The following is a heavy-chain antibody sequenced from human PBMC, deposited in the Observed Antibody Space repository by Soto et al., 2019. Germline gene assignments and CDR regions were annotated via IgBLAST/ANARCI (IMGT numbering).Heavy chain of an antibody. CDR3: AKKGLGSLATYCSTGDCHYAFDI. D-gene: IGHD2-15*01. CDR1: GFTFGNYA. CDR2: ISGGGDGT. Sequence: EVQLLESGGGLVQPGGSLRLSCAASGFTFGNYAMIWVRQAPGKGLEWVSTISGGGDGTYYADSVRGRFTISRENSRHTVYLQMNSVRAEDAAVYYCAKKGLGSLATYCSTGDCHYAFDIWGQGTRVTVSS. V-gene: IGHV3-23*01. J-gene: IGHJ3*02.